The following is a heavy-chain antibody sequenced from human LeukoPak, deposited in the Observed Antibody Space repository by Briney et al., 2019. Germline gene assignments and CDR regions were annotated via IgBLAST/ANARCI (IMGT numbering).Heavy chain of an antibody. D-gene: IGHD5-18*01. CDR1: GYTLTELS. CDR2: INPNSGGT. CDR3: ARGAGLGSDTAMVDFDY. J-gene: IGHJ4*02. Sequence: GASVKVSCKVSGYTLTELSIHWVRQAPGQGLEWMGWINPNSGGTNYAQKFQGWVTMTRDTSISTAYMELSRLRSDDTAVYYCARGAGLGSDTAMVDFDYWGQGTLVTVSS. V-gene: IGHV1-2*04.